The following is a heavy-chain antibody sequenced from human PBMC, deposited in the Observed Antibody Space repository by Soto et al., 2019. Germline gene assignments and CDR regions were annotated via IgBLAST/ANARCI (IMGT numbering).Heavy chain of an antibody. V-gene: IGHV3-23*01. J-gene: IGHJ5*02. CDR1: GFTFSSYA. Sequence: GGSLRLSCAASGFTFSSYAMSWVCQAPGKGLEWVSAISGSGGSTYYADSVKGRFTISRDNSKNTLYLQMNSLRAEDAAVYYCAKDRGSSWPYNWFDPWGQGTLVTVSS. CDR3: AKDRGSSWPYNWFDP. CDR2: ISGSGGST. D-gene: IGHD6-13*01.